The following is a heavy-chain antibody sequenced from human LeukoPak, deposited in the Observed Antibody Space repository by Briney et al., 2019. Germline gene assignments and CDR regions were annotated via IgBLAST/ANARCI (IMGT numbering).Heavy chain of an antibody. CDR1: GYTFTSYD. V-gene: IGHV1-8*01. CDR2: MNPNSGNT. D-gene: IGHD6-13*01. J-gene: IGHJ6*03. Sequence: GASVKVSCKASGYTFTSYDINWVRQATGQGLEWMGWMNPNSGNTRYAQNFQGRVTMTRDTTISTVYMELSGLRSEDTAVYYCARAASWSPIGDSYYYMDVWGKGTTVAISS. CDR3: ARAASWSPIGDSYYYMDV.